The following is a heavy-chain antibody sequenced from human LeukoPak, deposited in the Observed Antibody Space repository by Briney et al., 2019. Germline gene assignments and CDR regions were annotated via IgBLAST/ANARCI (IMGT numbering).Heavy chain of an antibody. D-gene: IGHD3-3*01. J-gene: IGHJ4*02. CDR1: GYTFTRYG. Sequence: GASVTVSCKASGYTFTRYGISWVRQAPGQGLEWMGWISAYNGNTNYAQKLQGRVSMTTDTSTSTAYMELRSLRSDDTAVYYCARDTNLYYDFWSAYYSPFGYWGQGTLVTVSS. CDR3: ARDTNLYYDFWSAYYSPFGY. V-gene: IGHV1-18*01. CDR2: ISAYNGNT.